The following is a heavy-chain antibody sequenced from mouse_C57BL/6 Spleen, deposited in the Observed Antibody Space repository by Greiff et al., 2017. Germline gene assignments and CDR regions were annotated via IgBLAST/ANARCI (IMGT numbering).Heavy chain of an antibody. Sequence: QVQLQQPGAELVKPGASVQLSCKASGYTFTSYWMQWVKQRPGQGLEWIGEIDPSDCYTNYNQKFKGKATLTVDTSSSTAYMQLSSLTSEDSAVYYCARRTYYYYAMDYWGQGTSVTVSS. J-gene: IGHJ4*01. CDR3: ARRTYYYYAMDY. V-gene: IGHV1-50*01. CDR1: GYTFTSYW. D-gene: IGHD1-1*01. CDR2: IDPSDCYT.